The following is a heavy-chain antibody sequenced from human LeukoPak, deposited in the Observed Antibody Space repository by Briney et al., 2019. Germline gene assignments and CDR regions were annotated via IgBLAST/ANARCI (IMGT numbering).Heavy chain of an antibody. D-gene: IGHD3-10*01. CDR2: IYYSGST. CDR3: ARHVAPINYDGSGSYFD. Sequence: SASLSLTCTVSGGSISSSCYYWGWIREPPGKGLERFGSIYYSGSTYYNPSLKSRVTISVATSKNQFSLKLSSVTAADRPVYYRARHVAPINYDGSGSYFDWGPGALVTVSS. J-gene: IGHJ4*02. CDR1: GGSISSSCYY. V-gene: IGHV4-39*01.